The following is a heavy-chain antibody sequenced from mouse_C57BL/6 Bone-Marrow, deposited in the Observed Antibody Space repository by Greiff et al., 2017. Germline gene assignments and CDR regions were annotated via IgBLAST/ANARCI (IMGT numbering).Heavy chain of an antibody. CDR1: GFTFSDYY. CDR2: ISNGGGST. D-gene: IGHD1-1*01. CDR3: ARLYYGSRYYFDY. Sequence: EVQRVESGGGLVQPGGSLKLSCAASGFTFSDYYMYWVRQTPEKRLEWVAYISNGGGSTCYPDTVKGRFTISRDNAKNTLYLQMSRLKSEDTAMYYCARLYYGSRYYFDYWGQGTTLTVSS. V-gene: IGHV5-12*01. J-gene: IGHJ2*01.